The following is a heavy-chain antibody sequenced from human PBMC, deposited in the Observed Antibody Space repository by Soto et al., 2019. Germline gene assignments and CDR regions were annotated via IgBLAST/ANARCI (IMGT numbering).Heavy chain of an antibody. D-gene: IGHD3-10*01. CDR1: GGSIISSS. V-gene: IGHV4-59*08. Sequence: PSETLSLTCTVSGGSIISSSWNWIRQAPWKRLEWIGCTFYTGSTNFNPSLERRVAMSLDTSKNQFSLRLSSVAAADTAVYYCERRVQANEVITKATWLDPWGQGNGLPVSS. J-gene: IGHJ5*02. CDR2: TFYTGST. CDR3: ERRVQANEVITKATWLDP.